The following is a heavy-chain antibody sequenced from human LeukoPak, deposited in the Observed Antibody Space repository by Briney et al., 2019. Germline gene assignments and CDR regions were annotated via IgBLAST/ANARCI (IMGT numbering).Heavy chain of an antibody. CDR2: IWSSGNNR. V-gene: IGHV3-30*02. CDR3: AKDPGASVSGFYMDV. D-gene: IGHD2-8*02. CDR1: GFTFRNYG. Sequence: GGSLRLSCAASGFTFRNYGMHWVRQATGKGLEWVSFIWSSGNNRFYADSVKGRFTISRDNSKNMLYLQMDTLRAEDTALYYCAKDPGASVSGFYMDVWGKGTTVIVSS. J-gene: IGHJ6*03.